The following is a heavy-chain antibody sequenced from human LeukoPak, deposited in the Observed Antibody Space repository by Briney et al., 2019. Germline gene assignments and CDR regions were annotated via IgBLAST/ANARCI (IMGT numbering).Heavy chain of an antibody. D-gene: IGHD3-10*01. CDR2: ISGSDDDT. Sequence: PGGSLRLSCAASGFTFSNRAMSWVRQAPGKGLEWVSAISGSDDDTYYADSVKGRFTISRDNSKNTLYLQMNSLRAEDTALYYCAKAGANYYGSTSSFDYWGQGTPVTVSS. V-gene: IGHV3-23*01. J-gene: IGHJ4*02. CDR1: GFTFSNRA. CDR3: AKAGANYYGSTSSFDY.